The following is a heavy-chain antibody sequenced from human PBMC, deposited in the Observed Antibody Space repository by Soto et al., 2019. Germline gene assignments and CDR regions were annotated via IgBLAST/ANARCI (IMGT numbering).Heavy chain of an antibody. J-gene: IGHJ6*02. CDR1: GYTFTSYA. Sequence: ASVKVSCKASGYTFTSYAMHWVRQAPGQRLEWIGWINAGNGNTKYSQKYQGRVTITRDTSASTAYMELSSLRSEDTAVYYCARSSSVYAVYYYGMDVWGQGTTVTVSS. D-gene: IGHD2-8*01. V-gene: IGHV1-3*01. CDR3: ARSSSVYAVYYYGMDV. CDR2: INAGNGNT.